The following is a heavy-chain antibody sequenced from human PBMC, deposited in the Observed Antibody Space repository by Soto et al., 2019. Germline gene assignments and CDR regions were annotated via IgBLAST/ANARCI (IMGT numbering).Heavy chain of an antibody. Sequence: QVQLVESGGGVVQPGRSLRLSCAASGFTFSSYGMHWVRQAPGKGLEWVAVISYDGSNKYYADSVKGRFTISRDNSKNKLYLQMNSLRAEDTAVYYCAKDLGYCSSTSCYGGHYYYGMDVWGQGTTVTVSS. CDR1: GFTFSSYG. V-gene: IGHV3-30*18. CDR2: ISYDGSNK. D-gene: IGHD2-2*01. J-gene: IGHJ6*02. CDR3: AKDLGYCSSTSCYGGHYYYGMDV.